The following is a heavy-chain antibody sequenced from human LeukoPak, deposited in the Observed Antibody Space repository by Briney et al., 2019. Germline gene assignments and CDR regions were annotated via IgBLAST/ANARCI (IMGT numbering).Heavy chain of an antibody. Sequence: GGSLRLSCAASGFTVSSNYMSWVRQAPGKGLEWVSAIYSGGSTYYADSVKGRFTISRDNSKNTLYLQMNSLRAEDTAVYYCARAGSYYDILTGYYVGAFDIWGQGTMVTVSS. J-gene: IGHJ3*02. CDR1: GFTVSSNY. CDR2: IYSGGST. V-gene: IGHV3-53*01. CDR3: ARAGSYYDILTGYYVGAFDI. D-gene: IGHD3-9*01.